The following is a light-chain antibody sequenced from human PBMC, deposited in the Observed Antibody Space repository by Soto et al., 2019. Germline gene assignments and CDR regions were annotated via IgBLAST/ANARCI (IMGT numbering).Light chain of an antibody. J-gene: IGLJ2*01. CDR1: NSNVGRND. V-gene: IGLV1-51*01. CDR3: GTWDNSLSAVV. CDR2: ATN. Sequence: QSVLTQPPSVSAAPGQKVTISCSGSNSNVGRNDVSWYQHLPGTAPKLLIYATNKRPSVIPDRFSGSRSGTSATLVVTGLQTGDEADYYCGTWDNSLSAVVFGGGTKLTVL.